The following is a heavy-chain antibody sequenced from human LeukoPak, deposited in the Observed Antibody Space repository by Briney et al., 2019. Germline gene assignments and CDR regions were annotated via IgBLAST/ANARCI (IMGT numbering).Heavy chain of an antibody. CDR2: IYWDDDK. CDR3: AHRPLTGYLIDAFDM. V-gene: IGHV2-5*02. Sequence: SGPTLVNPTQTLTLTCTFSGFSLSTSGVGVGWIRQPPGKALEWLALIYWDDDKRYSPSLRIRLTINKDTSKNQVVLTMTNMDPVDTATYYCAHRPLTGYLIDAFDMWGQGTMVTVSS. CDR1: GFSLSTSGVG. D-gene: IGHD3-9*01. J-gene: IGHJ3*02.